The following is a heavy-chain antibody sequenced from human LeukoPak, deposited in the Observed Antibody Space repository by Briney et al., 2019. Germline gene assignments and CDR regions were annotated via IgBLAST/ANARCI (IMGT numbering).Heavy chain of an antibody. CDR2: VHYSGST. Sequence: SETLSLTCTVSGGSISSYYWSWIRQPPEKGLEWIGNVHYSGSTNYKASLKSRVTISLDTSKNQFSLKLSSVTAADTAVYYCARANYFDYWGQGILVTVSS. V-gene: IGHV4-59*01. J-gene: IGHJ4*02. CDR3: ARANYFDY. CDR1: GGSISSYY.